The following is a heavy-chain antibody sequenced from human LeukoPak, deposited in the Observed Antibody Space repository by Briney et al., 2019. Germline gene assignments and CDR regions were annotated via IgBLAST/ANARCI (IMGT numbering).Heavy chain of an antibody. CDR2: IYHSGST. V-gene: IGHV4-4*02. J-gene: IGHJ6*04. D-gene: IGHD3-9*01. CDR3: ASDILTGYSYYYYYGMDV. Sequence: PSETQSLTCAVSGGSISSSNWWSWVRQPPGKGLEWIGEIYHSGSTNYNPSLKSRVTISVDKSKNQFSLKLSSVTAADTAVYYCASDILTGYSYYYYYGMDVWGKGTTVTVSS. CDR1: GGSISSSNW.